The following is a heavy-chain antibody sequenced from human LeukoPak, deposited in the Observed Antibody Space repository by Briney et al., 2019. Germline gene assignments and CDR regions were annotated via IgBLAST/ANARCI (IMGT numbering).Heavy chain of an antibody. V-gene: IGHV6-1*01. D-gene: IGHD6-19*01. CDR2: TYYRSKWYN. CDR1: GDXVSSNSAA. J-gene: IGHJ4*02. Sequence: SQTLSLTCAISGDXVSSNSAAWNWLRQSPSRGLEWVGRTYYRSKWYNDNAVSVKSRITINPDTSKNKFSLQLNSVTPEDTAVYYCARVGEQWLVFFDYWGQGTLVTVSS. CDR3: ARVGEQWLVFFDY.